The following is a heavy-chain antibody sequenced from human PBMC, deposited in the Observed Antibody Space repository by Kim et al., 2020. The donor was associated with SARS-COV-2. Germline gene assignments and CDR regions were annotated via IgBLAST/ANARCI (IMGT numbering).Heavy chain of an antibody. J-gene: IGHJ4*02. V-gene: IGHV3-15*01. D-gene: IGHD3-10*01. Sequence: GGTILYAAPVRGRFTISRDDSKNTLSLQMNSLKFEDTAVYYCTGFGEGYWGQGSLVTVSS. CDR3: TGFGEGY. CDR2: GGTI.